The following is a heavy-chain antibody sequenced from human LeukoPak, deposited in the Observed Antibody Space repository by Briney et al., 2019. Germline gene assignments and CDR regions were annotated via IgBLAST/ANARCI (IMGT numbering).Heavy chain of an antibody. V-gene: IGHV3-23*01. CDR2: ISGSGGST. Sequence: QPGGSLRLSCAASGFTFSSYAMSWVRQAPGKGLEWVSAISGSGGSTYYADSVKGRFTISRDNSKNTLYLQMNSLRAEDTAVYYCAKDFSHYCTNGVCYGFGFDPWGQGTLVTVSS. J-gene: IGHJ5*02. CDR1: GFTFSSYA. D-gene: IGHD2-8*01. CDR3: AKDFSHYCTNGVCYGFGFDP.